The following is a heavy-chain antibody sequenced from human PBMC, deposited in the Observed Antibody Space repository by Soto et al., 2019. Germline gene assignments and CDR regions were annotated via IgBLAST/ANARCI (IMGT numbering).Heavy chain of an antibody. Sequence: QVQLQESGPGLVKPSQTLSLTCTVSGGSISSGGYYWSWILQPPGKGLEWIGYIYYSGSTYYNPSLKSRVTISVDTSKNQFSLKLSSVTAAYTAVYYCARDGKDCSGGSCRNDWFDPWGQGTLVTVSS. CDR1: GGSISSGGYY. D-gene: IGHD2-15*01. J-gene: IGHJ5*02. CDR3: ARDGKDCSGGSCRNDWFDP. V-gene: IGHV4-31*03. CDR2: IYYSGST.